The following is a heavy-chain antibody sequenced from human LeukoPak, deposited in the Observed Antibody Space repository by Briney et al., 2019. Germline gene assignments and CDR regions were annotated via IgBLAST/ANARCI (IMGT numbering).Heavy chain of an antibody. D-gene: IGHD6-13*01. CDR1: GDSVSSNSAA. Sequence: SQTLSLTCAISGDSVSSNSAAWNWIRHSPSRGLEWLGRTYYRSKWYNDYAVSVKSRITINPDTSKNQFPLQLNSVTPEDTAVYYCARDQIAAAGTGNYYYYGMDVWGQGTTVTVSS. V-gene: IGHV6-1*01. CDR3: ARDQIAAAGTGNYYYYGMDV. CDR2: TYYRSKWYN. J-gene: IGHJ6*02.